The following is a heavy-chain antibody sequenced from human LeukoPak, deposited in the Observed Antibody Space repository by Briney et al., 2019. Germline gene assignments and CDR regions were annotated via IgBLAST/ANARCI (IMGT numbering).Heavy chain of an antibody. V-gene: IGHV3-23*01. Sequence: GGSLRLSCAASGFTFSSYAMSWVRQAPGKGLEWVSAISGSGGSTYYADSVKGRFTISRDNSKNTLYLQMNSLRAEDTAVYYCAKDVMVRGVMADWFDPWGQGTLVTVSS. D-gene: IGHD3-10*01. CDR2: ISGSGGST. CDR3: AKDVMVRGVMADWFDP. J-gene: IGHJ5*02. CDR1: GFTFSSYA.